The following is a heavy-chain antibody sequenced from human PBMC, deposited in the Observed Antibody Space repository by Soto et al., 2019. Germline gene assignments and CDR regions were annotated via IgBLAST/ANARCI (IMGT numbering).Heavy chain of an antibody. Sequence: GGSLRLSCAASGFTFSSYAMSWVRQAPGKGLEWVSAISGSGGSTYYADSVKGRFTISRDNSKNTLYLQMNSLRAEDTAVYYCAKGAAKGIYHYYGMDVWGQGTTVTVSS. CDR1: GFTFSSYA. V-gene: IGHV3-23*01. CDR2: ISGSGGST. CDR3: AKGAAKGIYHYYGMDV. J-gene: IGHJ6*02. D-gene: IGHD6-13*01.